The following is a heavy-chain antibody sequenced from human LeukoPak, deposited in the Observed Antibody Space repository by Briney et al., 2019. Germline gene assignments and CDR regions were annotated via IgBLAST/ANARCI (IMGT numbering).Heavy chain of an antibody. CDR2: ISYDGSNK. CDR1: GFTFSSYS. D-gene: IGHD4-17*01. Sequence: PGGSLRLSCAASGFTFSSYSMNWVRQAPGKGLEWVAVISYDGSNKYYADSVKGRFTISRDNSKNTLYLQMNSLRAEDTAVYYCARDLGYGDTYGMDVWGQGTTVTVSS. J-gene: IGHJ6*02. V-gene: IGHV3-30*03. CDR3: ARDLGYGDTYGMDV.